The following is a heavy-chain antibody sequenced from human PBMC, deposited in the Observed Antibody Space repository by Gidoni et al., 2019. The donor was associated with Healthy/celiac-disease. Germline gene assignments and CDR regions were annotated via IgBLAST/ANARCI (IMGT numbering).Heavy chain of an antibody. V-gene: IGHV3-23*01. CDR2: ISGSGGST. D-gene: IGHD1-26*01. CDR1: GFTFPTYA. Sequence: EVQLLESGGGLVQPGGSLRLSCAASGFTFPTYAMRWVRQAPGKGLEWVSVISGSGGSTYYADSVKGRFTISRDNSKNTLYLQMNSLRAEDTAVYYCARRGQWELLYPGHIDYWGQGTLVTVSS. J-gene: IGHJ4*02. CDR3: ARRGQWELLYPGHIDY.